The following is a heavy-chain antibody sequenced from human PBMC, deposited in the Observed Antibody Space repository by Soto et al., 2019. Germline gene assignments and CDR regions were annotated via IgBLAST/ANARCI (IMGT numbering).Heavy chain of an antibody. Sequence: SETLSLTCAVSGGSISSSNWWSWVRQPPGKGLEWIGEIYHSGSTNYNPSLKSRVTISVDKSRNQFSLKLSSVTAADTAVYYCASSAVAGGGPGMDVWGQGTTVTVSS. CDR1: GGSISSSNW. CDR3: ASSAVAGGGPGMDV. CDR2: IYHSGST. D-gene: IGHD6-19*01. V-gene: IGHV4-4*02. J-gene: IGHJ6*02.